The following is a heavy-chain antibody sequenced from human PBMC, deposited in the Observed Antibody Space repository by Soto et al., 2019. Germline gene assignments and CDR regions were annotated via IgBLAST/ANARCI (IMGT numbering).Heavy chain of an antibody. J-gene: IGHJ6*02. Sequence: PSETLSLTCTVSGGSVSSGSYYWSWIRQPPGKGLEWIGYIYYSGSTNYNPSLKSRVTISVDTSKNQFSLKLGSVTAADTAVYYCARVRYIVATLDVWGQGTTVTVSS. CDR3: ARVRYIVATLDV. CDR2: IYYSGST. CDR1: GGSVSSGSYY. D-gene: IGHD5-12*01. V-gene: IGHV4-61*01.